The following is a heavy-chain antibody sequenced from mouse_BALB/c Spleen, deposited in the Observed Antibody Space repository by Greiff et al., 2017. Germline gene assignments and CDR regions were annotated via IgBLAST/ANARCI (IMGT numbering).Heavy chain of an antibody. Sequence: VKLVESGPGLVAPSQSLSITCTVSGFSLTSYGVHWVRQPPGKGLEWLGVIWAGGSTNYNSALMSRLSISKDNSKSQVFLKMNSLQTDDTAMYYCAREGNYARFAYWGQGTLVTVSA. CDR1: GFSLTSYG. J-gene: IGHJ3*01. V-gene: IGHV2-9*02. CDR2: IWAGGST. D-gene: IGHD2-1*01. CDR3: AREGNYARFAY.